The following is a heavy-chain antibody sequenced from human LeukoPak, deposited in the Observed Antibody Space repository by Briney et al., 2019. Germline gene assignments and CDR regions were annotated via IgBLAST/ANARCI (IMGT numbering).Heavy chain of an antibody. CDR3: AREEKELVYYFDY. CDR2: INHSGST. Sequence: SETLSLTCAVYGGSFSGYYWSWIRQPPGKGLEWIGEINHSGSTNYNPSLKSRVTISVDTSKNQFSLKLSSVTAADTAVYYCAREEKELVYYFDYWGQGTLVTVSS. J-gene: IGHJ4*02. CDR1: GGSFSGYY. V-gene: IGHV4-34*01. D-gene: IGHD2-8*02.